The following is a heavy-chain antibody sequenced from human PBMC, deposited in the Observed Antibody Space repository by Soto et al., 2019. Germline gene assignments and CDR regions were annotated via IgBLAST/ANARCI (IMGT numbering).Heavy chain of an antibody. CDR3: ARDFGHSSSTKFDY. J-gene: IGHJ4*02. D-gene: IGHD6-13*01. CDR1: GFPFSSYS. CDR2: ISSSSSYI. V-gene: IGHV3-21*01. Sequence: GGSLSLSCAASGFPFSSYSMNWVRPAPGKGLEWGSSISSSSSYIYYADSVKGRFTISRDNAKNSLYLQMNSLRAEDTAVYYCARDFGHSSSTKFDYWGQGTLVTVSS.